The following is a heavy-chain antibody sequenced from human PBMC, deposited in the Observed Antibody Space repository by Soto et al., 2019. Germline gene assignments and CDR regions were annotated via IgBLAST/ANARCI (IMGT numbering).Heavy chain of an antibody. CDR2: VSGSSGSK. Sequence: EVQLLESGGGLVQPGGSLRLSCAASGFTFSSYAMSWVRQAPGKGLEWVSSVSGSSGSKSYADSVKGRFTISRDNSKSTVDLQMNSLRAEDTAVYFCAKDWCSGTTCYCLENCGQGTLVTVSS. V-gene: IGHV3-23*01. CDR1: GFTFSSYA. D-gene: IGHD1-7*01. J-gene: IGHJ4*02. CDR3: AKDWCSGTTCYCLEN.